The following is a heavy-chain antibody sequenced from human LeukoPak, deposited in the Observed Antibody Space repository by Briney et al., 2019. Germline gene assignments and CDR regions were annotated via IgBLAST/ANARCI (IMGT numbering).Heavy chain of an antibody. V-gene: IGHV3-33*08. CDR2: IWYDGSNK. CDR3: ARDPAITMVRETYYYYGMDV. J-gene: IGHJ6*02. CDR1: GFTFSDYY. Sequence: PGGSLRLSCAASGFTFSDYYMSWIRQAPGKGLEWVAVIWYDGSNKYYADSVKGRFTISRDNSKNTLYLQMNSLRAEDTAVYYCARDPAITMVRETYYYYGMDVWGQGTTVTVSS. D-gene: IGHD3-10*01.